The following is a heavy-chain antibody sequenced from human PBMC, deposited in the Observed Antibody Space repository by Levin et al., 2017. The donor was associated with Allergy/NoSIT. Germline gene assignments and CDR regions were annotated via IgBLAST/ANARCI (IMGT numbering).Heavy chain of an antibody. V-gene: IGHV3-53*01. D-gene: IGHD3-22*01. J-gene: IGHJ4*02. CDR1: GFTVSSNY. CDR3: ARGKGKNYYDSSGNFDY. Sequence: PGESLKISCAASGFTVSSNYITWVRQAPGKGLEWVSVIYSGGTTYSADSVKGRFTISRDNSKNTLYLQMNSLRVEDTAVYYCARGKGKNYYDSSGNFDYWGQGTLVTVSS. CDR2: IYSGGTT.